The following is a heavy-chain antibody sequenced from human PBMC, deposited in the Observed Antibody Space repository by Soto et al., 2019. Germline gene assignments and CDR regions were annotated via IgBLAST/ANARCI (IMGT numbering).Heavy chain of an antibody. V-gene: IGHV1-2*07. CDR2: INPHTGDT. CDR1: GYPLTDFY. J-gene: IGHJ2*01. CDR3: AREGGAAPGARREWYLHL. Sequence: QVQLVQSGAEVKKPGASVTVSCKTSGYPLTDFYIHWVRQAPGQGLEWMAWINPHTGDTNTALKFQGRVHTTRDTSINTAFMELTRLRTDDTAVYYCAREGGAAPGARREWYLHLLGRGTLVSVSS. D-gene: IGHD6-25*01.